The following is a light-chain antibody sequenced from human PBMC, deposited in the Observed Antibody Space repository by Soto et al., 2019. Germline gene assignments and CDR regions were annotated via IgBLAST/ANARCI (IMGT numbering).Light chain of an antibody. CDR3: QQYNRDWT. J-gene: IGKJ1*01. CDR2: KAS. CDR1: QSISTW. V-gene: IGKV1-5*03. Sequence: DIQMTQSPSTVSASVGDRVTITCRASQSISTWLAWYQHKPGEAPKLLIYKASSLESGVPSRFSGSGSGTEFTLIISSLEPDDVASYYCQQYNRDWTFGQGTKVEVK.